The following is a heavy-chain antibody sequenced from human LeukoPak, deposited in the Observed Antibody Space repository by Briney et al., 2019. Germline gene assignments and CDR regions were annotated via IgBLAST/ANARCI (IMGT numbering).Heavy chain of an antibody. CDR3: AKVHGRYSTYWYFGL. CDR1: GFTFDTFV. CDR2: ISGSGGSA. V-gene: IGHV3-23*01. Sequence: GGSLRLSCAASGFTFDTFVMTWVRQAPGKGLEWVSTISGSGGSAFYADSVKGRFTISRDNSKNTLHLQMDSLRAEDTAVYYCAKVHGRYSTYWYFGLWGRGTLVTVSS. D-gene: IGHD1-26*01. J-gene: IGHJ2*01.